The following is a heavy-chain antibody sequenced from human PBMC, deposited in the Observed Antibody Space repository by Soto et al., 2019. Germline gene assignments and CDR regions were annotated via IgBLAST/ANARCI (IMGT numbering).Heavy chain of an antibody. J-gene: IGHJ5*02. CDR3: AKGVGYSSSSNWFDP. V-gene: IGHV3-43*01. CDR2: ISWDGGST. D-gene: IGHD6-6*01. Sequence: EVQLVESGGVVVQPGGSLRLSCAASGFTFDDYTMHWVRQAPGKGLEWVSLISWDGGSTYYADSVKGRFTISRDNSKNSLYLQMNSLRTEDTALYYCAKGVGYSSSSNWFDPWGQGTLVTVSS. CDR1: GFTFDDYT.